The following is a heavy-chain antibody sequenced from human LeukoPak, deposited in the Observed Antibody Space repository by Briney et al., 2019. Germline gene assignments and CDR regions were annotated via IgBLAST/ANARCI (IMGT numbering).Heavy chain of an antibody. Sequence: ASVKVSCKASGYTFTGYYMHWVRRAPGQGLEWMGWINPNSGGTNYAQKFQGRVTMTRDTSISTAYMELSRLRSDDTAVYYCARINVIGSGSYGYWGQGTLVTVSS. V-gene: IGHV1-2*02. CDR1: GYTFTGYY. D-gene: IGHD3-10*01. CDR3: ARINVIGSGSYGY. J-gene: IGHJ4*02. CDR2: INPNSGGT.